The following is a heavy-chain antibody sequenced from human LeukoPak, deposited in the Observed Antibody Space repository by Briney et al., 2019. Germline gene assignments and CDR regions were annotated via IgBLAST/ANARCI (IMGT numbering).Heavy chain of an antibody. J-gene: IGHJ5*02. CDR1: GGSINSY. V-gene: IGHV4-4*07. Sequence: SETLSLTCTVSGGSINSYWSWIRQPAGKGLEWIGRISGSGTITYNPALQSRLGISIDTPKNQFSLKLMSVTAADTAVYYCARDSGTTGEVKFDPWGQGTLVTVSS. CDR3: ARDSGTTGEVKFDP. D-gene: IGHD3-10*01. CDR2: ISGSGTI.